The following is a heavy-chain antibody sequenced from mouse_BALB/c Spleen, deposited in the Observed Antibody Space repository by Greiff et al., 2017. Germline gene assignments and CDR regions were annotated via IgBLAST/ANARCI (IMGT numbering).Heavy chain of an antibody. Sequence: EVNVVESGGGLVQPGGSRKLSCAASGFTFSSFGMHWVRQAPEKGLEWVAYISSGSSTIYYADTVKGRFTISRDNPKNTLFLQMTSLRSEDTAMYYCARGYYGSSPTVWGAGTTVTVSS. V-gene: IGHV5-17*02. CDR3: ARGYYGSSPTV. D-gene: IGHD1-1*01. CDR2: ISSGSSTI. CDR1: GFTFSSFG. J-gene: IGHJ1*01.